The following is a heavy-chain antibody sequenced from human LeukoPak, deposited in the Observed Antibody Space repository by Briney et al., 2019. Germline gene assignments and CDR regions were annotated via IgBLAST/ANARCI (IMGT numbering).Heavy chain of an antibody. J-gene: IGHJ5*02. D-gene: IGHD1-26*01. CDR2: INNDGTST. V-gene: IGHV3-74*01. CDR1: GFNFSTYW. Sequence: GGSLRLSCAASGFNFSTYWMHWVRQAPGKGPVWVSRINNDGTSTWYAESVKGRFTISRDNARNTVSLQMNSLRAEDTALYYCARDQDGVGTTIDLWGQGTLVTVSS. CDR3: ARDQDGVGTTIDL.